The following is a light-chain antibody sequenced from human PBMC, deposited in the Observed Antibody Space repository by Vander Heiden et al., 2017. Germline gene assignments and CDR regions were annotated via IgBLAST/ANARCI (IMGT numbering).Light chain of an antibody. V-gene: IGLV1-44*01. CDR2: IDN. Sequence: HSVLTQQPPASGTPGQRVTISCSGSSSNIGSNSVSWYQRLPGTAPKLLIYIDNQRPSGVPDRSSGSKSGTSASLAISGLQSEDEAEYFCAAWDDNLNGLYVFGTGTKVTVL. J-gene: IGLJ1*01. CDR1: SSNIGSNS. CDR3: AAWDDNLNGLYV.